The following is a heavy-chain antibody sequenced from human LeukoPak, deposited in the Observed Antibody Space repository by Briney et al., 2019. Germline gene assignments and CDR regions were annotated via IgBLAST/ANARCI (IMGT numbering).Heavy chain of an antibody. CDR3: AREGDGYRTG. V-gene: IGHV4-39*02. J-gene: IGHJ4*02. CDR2: MHYSGST. D-gene: IGHD5-24*01. Sequence: PSETLSLTCTVSGGSISNGSYYWGWIRQPPGKGLEWIGSMHYSGSTYYNPSLKSRVTISIDTSKNQFSLKLSSVTAADTAVYYCAREGDGYRTGWGQGTLVTVSS. CDR1: GGSISNGSYY.